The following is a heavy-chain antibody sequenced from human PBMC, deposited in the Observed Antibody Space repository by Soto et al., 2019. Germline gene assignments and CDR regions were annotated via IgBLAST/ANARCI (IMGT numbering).Heavy chain of an antibody. V-gene: IGHV1-8*01. Sequence: ASVKVSCKASGYTFTSYDINWVRQATGQGLEWMGWMNPNSGNTGYAQKFQGRVTMTRNTSISTAYMELSSLRSEDTAVYYCARGLIPQTYYDFWSGYPNHDAFDIWGQGTMVTVSS. J-gene: IGHJ3*02. CDR2: MNPNSGNT. CDR1: GYTFTSYD. CDR3: ARGLIPQTYYDFWSGYPNHDAFDI. D-gene: IGHD3-3*01.